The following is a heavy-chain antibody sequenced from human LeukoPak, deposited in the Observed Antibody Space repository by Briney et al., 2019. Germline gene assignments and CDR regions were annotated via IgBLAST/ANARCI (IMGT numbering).Heavy chain of an antibody. CDR2: IKQDGSEK. CDR1: GFSLSSHW. D-gene: IGHD2-2*01. Sequence: GGSLRLSCAASGFSLSSHWMSWVRQAPGKGLEWVANIKQDGSEKNYVGSVKGRFTISRDNAKNSLYLQMNSLRAEDTAVYYCSRHIVVVSYYYYMDVWGKGTTVTVSS. V-gene: IGHV3-7*01. J-gene: IGHJ6*03. CDR3: SRHIVVVSYYYYMDV.